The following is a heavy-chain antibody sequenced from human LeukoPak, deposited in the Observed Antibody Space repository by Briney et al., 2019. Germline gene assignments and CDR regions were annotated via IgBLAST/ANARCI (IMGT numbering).Heavy chain of an antibody. V-gene: IGHV3-74*01. J-gene: IGHJ4*02. D-gene: IGHD1-7*01. CDR3: ARDNNWNYPDY. CDR1: GFTFSNHW. Sequence: PGGSLGPSCAASGFTFSNHWMHWVRQAPGKGLVWVSRISGDGSSTRYADSVKGRSTISRDNAKNTLFLQMNSLRAEDTAVYYCARDNNWNYPDYWGQGTLVTVSS. CDR2: ISGDGSST.